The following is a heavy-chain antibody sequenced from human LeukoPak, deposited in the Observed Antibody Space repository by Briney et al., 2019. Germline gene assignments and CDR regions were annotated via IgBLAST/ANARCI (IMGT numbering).Heavy chain of an antibody. CDR1: GGSFSGHY. J-gene: IGHJ4*02. Sequence: SETLSLTCAVYGGSFSGHYWSWIRQPPGKGLEWIGEINHSGSTNYNPSLKSRVTISVDKSKNQFSLKLSSVTAADTAVYYCAVRSGTYGWYFDYWGQGTLVTVSS. CDR3: AVRSGTYGWYFDY. V-gene: IGHV4-34*01. CDR2: INHSGST. D-gene: IGHD3-10*01.